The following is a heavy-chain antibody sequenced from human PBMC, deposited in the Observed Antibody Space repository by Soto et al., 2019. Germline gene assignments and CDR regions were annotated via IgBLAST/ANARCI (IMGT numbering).Heavy chain of an antibody. CDR3: AGTDSSGYYYGAFDI. V-gene: IGHV4-61*01. CDR2: IYYSGST. CDR1: GGSVSSGSYY. Sequence: PSETLSLTCTVSGGSVSSGSYYWSWIRQPPGKGLEWIGYIYYSGSTNYNPSLKSRVTISVDTSKNQFSLKLSSVTAADTAVYYCAGTDSSGYYYGAFDIWGQGTMVTVSS. J-gene: IGHJ3*02. D-gene: IGHD3-22*01.